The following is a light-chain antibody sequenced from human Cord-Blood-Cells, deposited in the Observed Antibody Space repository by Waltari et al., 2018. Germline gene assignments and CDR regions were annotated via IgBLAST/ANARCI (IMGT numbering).Light chain of an antibody. CDR2: DVS. CDR1: SSDVGGYNY. V-gene: IGLV2-11*01. CDR3: CSYAGSYVV. J-gene: IGLJ2*01. Sequence: QSALTQPRSVSGSPGQSVTISCTGTSSDVGGYNYVSWYQQHPGKAPKLMIYDVSKRPPGVPDSVSGSKSSNTASLTISGLQAEDEADYYCCSYAGSYVVFGGGTKLTVL.